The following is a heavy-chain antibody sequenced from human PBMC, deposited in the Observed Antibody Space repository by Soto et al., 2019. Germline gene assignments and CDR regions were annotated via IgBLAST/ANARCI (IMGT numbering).Heavy chain of an antibody. CDR2: IYYSGST. CDR3: ARITITKPYYYYGMDV. D-gene: IGHD5-12*01. Sequence: TSETLSLTCSVAGGYIRGYDWSWIRKPPGKGLEWIGYIYYSGSTNYNPSLKSRVTISVDTSKNQFSLKLSSVTAADTAVYYCARITITKPYYYYGMDVWGQGTTVTSP. CDR1: GGYIRGYD. V-gene: IGHV4-59*01. J-gene: IGHJ6*02.